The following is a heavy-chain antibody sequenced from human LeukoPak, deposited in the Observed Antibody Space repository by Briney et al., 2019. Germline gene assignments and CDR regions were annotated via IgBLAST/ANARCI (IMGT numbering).Heavy chain of an antibody. V-gene: IGHV4-59*08. CDR2: IYYSGST. D-gene: IGHD6-19*01. J-gene: IGHJ6*02. CDR3: ARGPIAVAGTFYYYYGMDV. CDR1: GGSIRSYY. Sequence: PSETLSLTCTVSGGSIRSYYWSWIRQPPGKGLEWIGYIYYSGSTNYNPSLKSRVTISVDTSKNQFSLKLSSVTAADTAVYYCARGPIAVAGTFYYYYGMDVWGQGTTVTVSS.